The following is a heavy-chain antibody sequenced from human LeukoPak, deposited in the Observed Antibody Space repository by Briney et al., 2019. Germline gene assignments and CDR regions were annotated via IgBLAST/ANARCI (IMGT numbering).Heavy chain of an antibody. CDR3: ERMCSFSMVRGVMNPYGMDV. Sequence: SETLSLTCTVSGGSISSYYWSWIRQPPGKGLEWIGYIYYSGSTNYNPSLKSRVTISVDTSKNQFSLKLSSVTAADTAVYYCERMCSFSMVRGVMNPYGMDVWGQGTTVTVSS. J-gene: IGHJ6*02. V-gene: IGHV4-59*01. CDR1: GGSISSYY. D-gene: IGHD3-10*01. CDR2: IYYSGST.